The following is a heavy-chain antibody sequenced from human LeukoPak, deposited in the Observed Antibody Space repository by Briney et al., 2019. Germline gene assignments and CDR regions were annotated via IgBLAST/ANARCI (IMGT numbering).Heavy chain of an antibody. CDR2: INHSGST. V-gene: IGHV4-34*01. Sequence: SETLSLTCAVYGGSFSGYYWSWIRQPPGKGLEWIGEINHSGSTNYNPSLKSRVTISVDTSKNQFSLKLSSVTAADTAVYYCASGGSWSDYWGQGTLVTVSS. J-gene: IGHJ4*02. CDR3: ASGGSWSDY. D-gene: IGHD2-15*01. CDR1: GGSFSGYY.